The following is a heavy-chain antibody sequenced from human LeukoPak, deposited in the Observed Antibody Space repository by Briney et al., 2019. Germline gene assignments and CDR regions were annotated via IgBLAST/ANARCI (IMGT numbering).Heavy chain of an antibody. V-gene: IGHV3-30*02. CDR1: GFTFSSYG. D-gene: IGHD1-26*01. CDR3: ARDRYSGSYSSAGWYFDL. Sequence: TGGSLRLSCAASGFTFSSYGMHGVRQAPGKGLEGVAFIRYDGSNKYYADSVKGRFTISRDNSKNTLYLQMNSLRAEDTAVYYCARDRYSGSYSSAGWYFDLWGRGTLVTVSS. J-gene: IGHJ2*01. CDR2: IRYDGSNK.